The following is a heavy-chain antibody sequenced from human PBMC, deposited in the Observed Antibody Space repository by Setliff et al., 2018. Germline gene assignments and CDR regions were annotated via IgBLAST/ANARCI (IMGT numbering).Heavy chain of an antibody. J-gene: IGHJ6*03. Sequence: SETLSLTCTVSGDSISSGSYYWTWIRQPAGKGLEWIGNIYSSGTTKYNPSLKRRVTISVDTSRNQFSLKLSSVTAADTAGYYCARHGGSSGSGGFYYDYYYMDVWGKGTTVTVSS. CDR2: IYSSGTT. D-gene: IGHD3-16*01. CDR1: GDSISSGSYY. V-gene: IGHV4-61*09. CDR3: ARHGGSSGSGGFYYDYYYMDV.